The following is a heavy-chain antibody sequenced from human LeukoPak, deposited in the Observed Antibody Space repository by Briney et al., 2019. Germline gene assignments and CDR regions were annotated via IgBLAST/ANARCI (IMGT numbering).Heavy chain of an antibody. D-gene: IGHD2-2*01. CDR3: VRLGSTSPGNWYKLFDQ. Sequence: ASVKVSCKASGYTFTSYGISWVRQAPGQGLEWMGWISAYNGNTNYAQKFQGRVTMTEDTSTDTAYMKLSSLRSEDTALYYCVRLGSTSPGNWYKLFDQWGQGTLVTVSS. CDR2: ISAYNGNT. J-gene: IGHJ4*02. V-gene: IGHV1-18*01. CDR1: GYTFTSYG.